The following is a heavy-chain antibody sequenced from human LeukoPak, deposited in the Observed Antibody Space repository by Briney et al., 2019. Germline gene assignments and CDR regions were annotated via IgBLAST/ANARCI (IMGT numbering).Heavy chain of an antibody. CDR1: GFIFRNYA. Sequence: GGSLRLSCAASGFIFRNYAMSWVRRAPGKGLEYVSYISGVGSIPYYTDSVKGRFTLCRDNSKHTLFLQMDSQRAADTAVYYCANDRLGDNVAPSRGMALWGQGTTLTVSS. CDR3: ANDRLGDNVAPSRGMAL. V-gene: IGHV3-23*01. D-gene: IGHD4-17*01. J-gene: IGHJ6*02. CDR2: ISGVGSIP.